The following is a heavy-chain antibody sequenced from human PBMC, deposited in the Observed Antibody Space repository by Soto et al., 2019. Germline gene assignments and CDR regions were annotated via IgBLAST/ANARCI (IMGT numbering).Heavy chain of an antibody. J-gene: IGHJ4*02. CDR3: AKGGWLED. V-gene: IGHV3-23*01. CDR2: FTGRGTGT. D-gene: IGHD6-19*01. Sequence: GGSLILSCAAAGFSFSTSYMTWVRQAPGKGLEWVSAFTGRGTGTSYADPVKGRFTISRDNSKNTLYLHMNSLRAEDTAVYFCAKGGWLEDWGQGAQVTVSS. CDR1: GFSFSTSY.